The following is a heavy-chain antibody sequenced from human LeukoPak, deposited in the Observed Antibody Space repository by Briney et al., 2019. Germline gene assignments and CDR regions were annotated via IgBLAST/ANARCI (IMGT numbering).Heavy chain of an antibody. CDR3: AGLKSILTGYYTPVFDY. Sequence: ASVKVSCKASGYTFTSYAMHWVRQAPGQRLEWMGWINAGNGNTKYSQKFQGRVTITRDTSASTAYMELSSLRSEDTAVYYCAGLKSILTGYYTPVFDYWGQGTLVTVSS. CDR1: GYTFTSYA. J-gene: IGHJ4*02. V-gene: IGHV1-3*01. CDR2: INAGNGNT. D-gene: IGHD3-9*01.